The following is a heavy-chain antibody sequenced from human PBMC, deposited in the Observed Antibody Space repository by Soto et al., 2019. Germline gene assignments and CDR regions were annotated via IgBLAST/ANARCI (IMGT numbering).Heavy chain of an antibody. V-gene: IGHV6-1*01. CDR2: TYYRSKWYN. CDR1: GDSVSSNSAA. CDR3: TRAPGSSGQRSHYYYYYGLDV. Sequence: PSQTLSLTCAISGDSVSSNSAAWNWIRQSPSRGLEWLGRTYYRSKWYNDYAVSVKSRITINPDTSKNQFSLQLNSVTPEDTAVYYCTRAPGSSGQRSHYYYYYGLDVWGQGTTVTVSS. D-gene: IGHD6-19*01. J-gene: IGHJ6*02.